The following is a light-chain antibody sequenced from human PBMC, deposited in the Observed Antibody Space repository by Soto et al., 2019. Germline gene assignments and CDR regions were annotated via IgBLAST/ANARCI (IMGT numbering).Light chain of an antibody. CDR3: QSYDTDNHGV. CDR1: SGDIASRF. Sequence: NFMLTQPHSVSESPGKTITISCTRSSGDIASRFAQWYRQRPGSAPTTVIYEDNRRPSGVPDRFSGSIDRSSNSASLTISGLKTEDEADYYCQSYDTDNHGVFGGGTKVTVL. J-gene: IGLJ3*02. V-gene: IGLV6-57*04. CDR2: EDN.